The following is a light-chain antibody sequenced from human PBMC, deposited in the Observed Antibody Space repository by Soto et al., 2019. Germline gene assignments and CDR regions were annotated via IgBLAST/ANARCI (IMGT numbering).Light chain of an antibody. V-gene: IGKV1-5*01. CDR1: QSVSNW. CDR2: DAS. Sequence: DIQMSPSPSPPSSSVGDRVTIPCRASQSVSNWLAWYQQRPGEAPKLLIYDASTLESGVPSRFSGSGSGTEFTLTISSLQPDDFATYYCQHYNSYSITFGQGTRLEIK. J-gene: IGKJ5*01. CDR3: QHYNSYSIT.